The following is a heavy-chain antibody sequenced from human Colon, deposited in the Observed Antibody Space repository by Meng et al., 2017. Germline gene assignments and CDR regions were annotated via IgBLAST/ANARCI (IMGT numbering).Heavy chain of an antibody. Sequence: GESLKISCAASGFTFSSYAMRWVRQAPGKGLEWVAVISYDGSNKYYADSVKGRFTISRDNSKNTLYLQMNSLRAEDTAVYYCARESYSRSWYGFRWGQGTLVTVSS. CDR3: ARESYSRSWYGFR. V-gene: IGHV3-30*04. CDR2: ISYDGSNK. CDR1: GFTFSSYA. D-gene: IGHD6-13*01. J-gene: IGHJ4*02.